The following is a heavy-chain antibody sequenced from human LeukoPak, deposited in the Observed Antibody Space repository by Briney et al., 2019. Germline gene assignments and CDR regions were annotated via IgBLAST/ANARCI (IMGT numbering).Heavy chain of an antibody. CDR1: GYTFTGYY. CDR3: ARTPRGYYYYYGMDV. Sequence: ASVKVSCKASGYTFTGYYMHWVRQAPGQGPEWMGRINPNSGGTNYAQKFQGRVTMTRDTSISTAYMELSRLRSDDTAVYYCARTPRGYYYYYGMDVWGQGTTVTVSS. V-gene: IGHV1-2*06. CDR2: INPNSGGT. J-gene: IGHJ6*02.